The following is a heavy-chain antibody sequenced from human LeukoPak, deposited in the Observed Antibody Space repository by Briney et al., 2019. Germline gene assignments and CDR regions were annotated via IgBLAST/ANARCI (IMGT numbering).Heavy chain of an antibody. V-gene: IGHV3-33*01. CDR2: IWYDGSNK. Sequence: GGSRRLSCAASGFTFSSYGMHWVRQAPGKGLEWVAVIWYDGSNKYYVDSVQGRFTISRDNSKNTLYLQMSSLRAEDTAVYYCARGDYYDSSGYYFPDAFDIWGQGTMVTVSS. J-gene: IGHJ3*02. CDR1: GFTFSSYG. D-gene: IGHD3-22*01. CDR3: ARGDYYDSSGYYFPDAFDI.